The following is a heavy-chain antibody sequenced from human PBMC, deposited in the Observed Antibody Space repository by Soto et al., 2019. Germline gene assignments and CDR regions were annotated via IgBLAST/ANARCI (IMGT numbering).Heavy chain of an antibody. D-gene: IGHD3-10*01. CDR1: GFTFSDYY. J-gene: IGHJ4*02. Sequence: SLRLSCAASGFTFSDYYMSWIRQVTGKGLEWVSYISSSGSTIYYADSVKGRFTISRDNAKNSLYLQMNSLRAEDTAVYYCARSKFYYYGSGSYFDYWGQGTLVTGSS. CDR3: ARSKFYYYGSGSYFDY. V-gene: IGHV3-11*01. CDR2: ISSSGSTI.